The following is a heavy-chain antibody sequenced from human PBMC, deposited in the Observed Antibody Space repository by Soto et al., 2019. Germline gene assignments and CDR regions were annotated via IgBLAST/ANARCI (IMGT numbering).Heavy chain of an antibody. Sequence: SETLSLTCTVSGGSIYTNDYYWGWIRQPPGRGLEWIGNIDYNGVTYYNRSLKSRASISRDTSKDQFSMRLTSVTAADTALYPWGMVVLVASKQTAPDSWGPGTLVTVSS. CDR2: IDYNGVT. D-gene: IGHD3-3*01. J-gene: IGHJ4*02. CDR3: GMVVLVASKQTAPDS. CDR1: GGSIYTNDYY. V-gene: IGHV4-39*01.